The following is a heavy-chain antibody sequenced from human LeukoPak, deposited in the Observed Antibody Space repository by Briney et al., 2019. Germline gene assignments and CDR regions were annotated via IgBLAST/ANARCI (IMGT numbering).Heavy chain of an antibody. J-gene: IGHJ4*02. D-gene: IGHD6-19*01. CDR2: ISGSGGST. V-gene: IGHV3-23*01. CDR3: AKAAVSGWSRTTQFDY. CDR1: GLTFSSYA. Sequence: PGGSLRLSCAASGLTFSSYAMSWVRQAPGKGLEWVSAISGSGGSTYYADSVKGRFTISRDNSKNTLYLQMNSLRAEDTAVYYCAKAAVSGWSRTTQFDYWGQGTLVTVSS.